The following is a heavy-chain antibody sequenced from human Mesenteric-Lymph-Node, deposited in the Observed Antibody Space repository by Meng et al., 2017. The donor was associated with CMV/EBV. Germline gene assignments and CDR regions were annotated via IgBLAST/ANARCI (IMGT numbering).Heavy chain of an antibody. J-gene: IGHJ6*02. CDR1: GYTFTGYY. D-gene: IGHD2-8*02. V-gene: IGHV1-2*02. CDR2: INPNSGDT. CDR3: AREGRYWGDYDYYGLDL. Sequence: ASVKVSCKASGYTFTGYYMHWVRQAPGQGPEWMGWINPNSGDTTYPQQFQGRVTMTRDTSISTAYMEPSSLRSDDTAVYYCAREGRYWGDYDYYGLDLWGQGTTVTVSS.